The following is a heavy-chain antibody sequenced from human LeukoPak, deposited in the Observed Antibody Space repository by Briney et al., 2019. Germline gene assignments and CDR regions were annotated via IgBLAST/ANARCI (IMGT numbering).Heavy chain of an antibody. CDR2: ISGSGGST. V-gene: IGHV3-23*01. D-gene: IGHD3-3*01. CDR3: AKDHSEYYDFWSGYLNWFDP. CDR1: GFTFSSYA. Sequence: PGGSLRLSCAASGFTFSSYAMRWVRQAPGKGLEWVSAISGSGGSTYYADSVKGWFTISRDNSQNTLYLQMNSLRAEDTAVYYCAKDHSEYYDFWSGYLNWFDPWGQGTLVTVSS. J-gene: IGHJ5*02.